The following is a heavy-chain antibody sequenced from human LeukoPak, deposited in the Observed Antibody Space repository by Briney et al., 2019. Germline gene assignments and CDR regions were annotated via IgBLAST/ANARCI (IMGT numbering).Heavy chain of an antibody. Sequence: GGSLRLSCAASGFTFSSYWMSWVRQAPGKGLEWVANIKEDGREKYYVDSVKGRFTISRDNAKNSLYLQMNSLRAEDTAVYYCARDLSGGGYDYWGQGTLVTVSS. D-gene: IGHD3-16*01. CDR2: IKEDGREK. CDR1: GFTFSSYW. V-gene: IGHV3-7*03. CDR3: ARDLSGGGYDY. J-gene: IGHJ4*02.